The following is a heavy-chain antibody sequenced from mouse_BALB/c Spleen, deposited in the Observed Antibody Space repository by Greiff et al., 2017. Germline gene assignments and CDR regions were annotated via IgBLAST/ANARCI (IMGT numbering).Heavy chain of an antibody. J-gene: IGHJ3*01. V-gene: IGHV2-9*02. CDR1: GFSLTSYG. Sequence: VQLVESGPGLVAPSQSLSITCTVSGFSLTSYGVHWVRQPPGKGLEWLGVIWAGGSTNYNSALMSRLSISKDNSKSQDFLNRNSLQTADTAMYYCARDQGNYYDYEGFAYWGQGTLVTVSA. CDR3: ARDQGNYYDYEGFAY. CDR2: IWAGGST. D-gene: IGHD2-4*01.